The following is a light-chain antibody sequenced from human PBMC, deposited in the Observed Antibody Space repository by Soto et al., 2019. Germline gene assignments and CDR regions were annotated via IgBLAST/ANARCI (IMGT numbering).Light chain of an antibody. V-gene: IGKV3-15*01. CDR3: QQYNNWPIT. CDR2: DAS. J-gene: IGKJ5*01. Sequence: EIVLTQSPANLSLSPCDRATLSCRASQSVSGDLAWYHHKPGQAPRLLIYDASTRALDTPARFAGSGAGTEFTLTISSLQSEDFAVYFCQQYNNWPITFGQGTRLEIK. CDR1: QSVSGD.